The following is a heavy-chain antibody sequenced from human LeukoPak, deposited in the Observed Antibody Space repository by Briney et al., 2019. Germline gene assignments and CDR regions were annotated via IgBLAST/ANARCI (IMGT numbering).Heavy chain of an antibody. J-gene: IGHJ4*02. V-gene: IGHV3-11*01. CDR3: ARDPDYGDPY. CDR2: ITSSGTTT. Sequence: GGSLRLSCSASGFSFSDSYMSWFRLSAEKGLEWIAYITSSGTTTEYADSVKGRFTTSRVNAKNSLYLQMNSLRPEDTAVYYCARDPDYGDPYWGQGTLVTVSS. CDR1: GFSFSDSY. D-gene: IGHD4/OR15-4a*01.